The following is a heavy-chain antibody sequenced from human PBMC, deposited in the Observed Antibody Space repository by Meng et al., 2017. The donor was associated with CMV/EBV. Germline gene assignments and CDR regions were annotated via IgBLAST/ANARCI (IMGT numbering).Heavy chain of an antibody. D-gene: IGHD6-13*01. V-gene: IGHV3-73*01. J-gene: IGHJ5*02. CDR1: GFTVSSNY. Sequence: GESLKISCAASGFTVSSNYMSWVRQASGKGLEWVGRIRSKANSYATAYAASVKGRFTISRDDSKNTAYLQMNSLKTEDTAVYYCTSRYFSSSWYWFDPWGQGTLVTVSS. CDR3: TSRYFSSSWYWFDP. CDR2: IRSKANSYAT.